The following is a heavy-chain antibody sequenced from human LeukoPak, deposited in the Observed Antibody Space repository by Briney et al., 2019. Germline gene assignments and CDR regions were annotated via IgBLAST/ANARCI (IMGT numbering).Heavy chain of an antibody. J-gene: IGHJ6*02. D-gene: IGHD2/OR15-2a*01. Sequence: GGSLRLSCAASGFSFSSYWMHWVRQAPGKGLEWVSRVNSDGSSTVKADSVKGRFIISRDNAKKTLELEMHSLRAEDTAVYYCVRGGARRGFYTMDVWGQGTTVIVSS. CDR2: VNSDGSST. V-gene: IGHV3-74*03. CDR3: VRGGARRGFYTMDV. CDR1: GFSFSSYW.